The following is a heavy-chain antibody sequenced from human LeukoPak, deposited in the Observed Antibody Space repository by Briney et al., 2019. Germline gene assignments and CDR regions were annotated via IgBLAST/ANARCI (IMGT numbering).Heavy chain of an antibody. V-gene: IGHV3-30*18. J-gene: IGHJ4*02. CDR3: AKQQQLVLDY. CDR1: GFTFSSYG. D-gene: IGHD6-13*01. CDR2: ISYDGSNK. Sequence: PGGSLRLSCAASGFTFSSYGVHWVRQAPGKGLEWVAVISYDGSNKYYADSVKGRFTISRDNSKDTLYLQMNSLRAEDTAVYYCAKQQQLVLDYWGQGTLVTVSS.